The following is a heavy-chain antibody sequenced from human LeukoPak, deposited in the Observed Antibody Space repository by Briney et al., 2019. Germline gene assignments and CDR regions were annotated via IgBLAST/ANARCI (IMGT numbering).Heavy chain of an antibody. D-gene: IGHD1-26*01. V-gene: IGHV3-23*01. J-gene: IGHJ3*02. CDR3: AKGSRVGATVGDAFDI. CDR1: GFTFSSYA. CDR2: ISGSGGST. Sequence: PGGSLRLSCAASGFTFSSYATSWVRQAPGKGLEWVSAISGSGGSTYYADSVKGRFTISGDNSKNTLYLQMNSLRAEDTAVYYCAKGSRVGATVGDAFDIWGQGTMVTVSS.